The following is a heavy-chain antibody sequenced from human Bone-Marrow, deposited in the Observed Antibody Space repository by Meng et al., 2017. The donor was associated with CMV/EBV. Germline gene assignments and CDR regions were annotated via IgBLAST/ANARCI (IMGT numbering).Heavy chain of an antibody. CDR3: ARGRVPRELPRHAVDI. J-gene: IGHJ3*02. V-gene: IGHV1-8*01. CDR1: GYTFTSYD. D-gene: IGHD3-10*01. Sequence: ASVKVSCKASGYTFTSYDINWVRQATGQGLEWIGWMNPNSGNTGYAQKFQGRVTMTRNTSISTAYMELRSLRSEDTAVYYCARGRVPRELPRHAVDIWGQGTMVTVSS. CDR2: MNPNSGNT.